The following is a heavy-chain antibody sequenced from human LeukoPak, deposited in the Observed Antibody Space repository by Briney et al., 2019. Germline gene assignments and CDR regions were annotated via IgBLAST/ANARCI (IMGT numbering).Heavy chain of an antibody. CDR1: GDSVSSNSAA. J-gene: IGHJ4*02. Sequence: SQTLPLTCALSGDSVSSNSAAWNWIRQSPSRGLEWLGRTYYRSKWYTYYAVSVKSRISINRDTSKNQISLQLNSVTPEDTAVYYCARSTGPIDYWGQGTLVTVSS. CDR2: TYYRSKWYT. V-gene: IGHV6-1*01. CDR3: ARSTGPIDY. D-gene: IGHD1-1*01.